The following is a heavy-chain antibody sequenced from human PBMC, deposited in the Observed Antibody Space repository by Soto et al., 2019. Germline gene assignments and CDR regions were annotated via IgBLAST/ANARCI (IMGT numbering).Heavy chain of an antibody. V-gene: IGHV3-23*01. CDR3: ARGRGMDV. Sequence: EVQLLESGGGLLQPGGSLRLACEASGFTFTSYGMSWVRQAPGKGLEWVSSFSGTGGNTYYADSVNGRFTISRDHFKNTLYLQMNSLRPDDTAVYYCARGRGMDVWGQGTTVTVSS. CDR2: FSGTGGNT. J-gene: IGHJ6*02. CDR1: GFTFTSYG.